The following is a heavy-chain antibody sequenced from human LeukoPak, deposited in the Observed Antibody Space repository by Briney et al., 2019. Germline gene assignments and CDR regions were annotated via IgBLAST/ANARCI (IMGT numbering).Heavy chain of an antibody. J-gene: IGHJ4*02. Sequence: SETLSLTCTVSGGSLSSSSYYWGWIRQPPGKGMEWIGSIYYSGSTYYNPSLKSRVTISVDTSKNQFSLKLSSVAAADTAVYYCAREYYYASGSYLYWGQGTLVTVSS. D-gene: IGHD3-10*01. CDR1: GGSLSSSSYY. CDR2: IYYSGST. V-gene: IGHV4-39*02. CDR3: AREYYYASGSYLY.